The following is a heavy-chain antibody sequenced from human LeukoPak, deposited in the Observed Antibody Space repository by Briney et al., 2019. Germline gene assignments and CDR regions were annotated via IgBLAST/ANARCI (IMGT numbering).Heavy chain of an antibody. V-gene: IGHV3-74*01. J-gene: IGHJ4*02. Sequence: GGPLRLSSAASGCSSSSNWMHWVRQAPGKGLVWVSRINTDGSSTTYADSVKGRFTISRDNAKNTVYPQRNRPRAEDTAMDYCARLVDSNADHWRKGTLVTVSS. CDR3: ARLVDSNADH. CDR1: GCSSSSNW. D-gene: IGHD4-11*01. CDR2: INTDGSST.